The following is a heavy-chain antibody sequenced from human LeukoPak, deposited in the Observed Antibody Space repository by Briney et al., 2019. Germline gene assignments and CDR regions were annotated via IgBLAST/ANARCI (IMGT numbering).Heavy chain of an antibody. CDR3: ARVVEPLDSSGYPNVGWFDP. CDR2: INPNSGGT. Sequence: ASVKVSCKASGYTFTGYYMHWVRQAPGQGLGWMGWINPNSGGTNYAQKFQGRVTMTRDTSISTAYMELSRLRSDDTAVYYCARVVEPLDSSGYPNVGWFDPWGQGTLVTVSS. V-gene: IGHV1-2*02. J-gene: IGHJ5*02. CDR1: GYTFTGYY. D-gene: IGHD3-22*01.